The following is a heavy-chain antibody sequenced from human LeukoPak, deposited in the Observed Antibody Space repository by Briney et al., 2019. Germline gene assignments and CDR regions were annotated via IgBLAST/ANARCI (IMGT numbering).Heavy chain of an antibody. CDR1: GFTFSTYT. CDR3: AREMATIVNQFDY. V-gene: IGHV4-34*01. D-gene: IGHD5-24*01. Sequence: GSLRLSCAASGFTFSTYTMNWVRQPPGKGLEWIGEINHSGSTNYNPSLKSRVTISVDTSKNQFSLKLSSVTAADTAVYYCAREMATIVNQFDYWGQGTLVTVSS. J-gene: IGHJ4*02. CDR2: INHSGST.